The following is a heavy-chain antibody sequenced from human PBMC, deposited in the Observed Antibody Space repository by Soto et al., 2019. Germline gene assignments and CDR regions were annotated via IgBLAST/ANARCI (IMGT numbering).Heavy chain of an antibody. CDR2: VNSYGSST. V-gene: IGHV3-74*01. Sequence: PGGSLRLSCAASGFTLSHYRIHWVRQAPGKGLGWVSRVNSYGSSTNYADAVKGRFTISRDNSKNMPYLQMNSLTAEDTGVYYCAKAGDWYYAYDFWGQGTLVTVSS. J-gene: IGHJ4*02. D-gene: IGHD2-21*01. CDR3: AKAGDWYYAYDF. CDR1: GFTLSHYR.